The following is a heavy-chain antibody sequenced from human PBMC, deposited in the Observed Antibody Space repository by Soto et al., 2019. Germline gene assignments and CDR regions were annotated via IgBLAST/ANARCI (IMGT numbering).Heavy chain of an antibody. V-gene: IGHV4-59*08. Sequence: SETLSLTCTVSGDSISSYYWSWIRQPPGKGLEWIGYIYYSGSTNYNPSLKSRVTISVDTSKNQFSLKLSSVTAADTAVYYCARQKSIAAAGRVSGWFDPWGQGTLVTVSS. CDR2: IYYSGST. CDR3: ARQKSIAAAGRVSGWFDP. J-gene: IGHJ5*02. D-gene: IGHD6-13*01. CDR1: GDSISSYY.